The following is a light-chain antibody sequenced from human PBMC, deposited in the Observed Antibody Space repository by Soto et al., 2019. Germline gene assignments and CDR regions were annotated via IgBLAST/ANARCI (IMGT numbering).Light chain of an antibody. CDR1: QSVSSN. V-gene: IGKV3-11*01. J-gene: IGKJ5*01. Sequence: EIVMTQSPATLSVSPGERATLSCRASQSVSSNLLWYQQKRGQAPRLLIYDASNRATGIPARFSGSGSGTDFTLTISSLEPEDFAVYYCQQRMNWPLTFGQGTRLEIK. CDR3: QQRMNWPLT. CDR2: DAS.